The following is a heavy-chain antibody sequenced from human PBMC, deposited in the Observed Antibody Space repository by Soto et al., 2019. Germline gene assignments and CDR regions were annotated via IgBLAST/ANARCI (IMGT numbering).Heavy chain of an antibody. Sequence: GGSLRLSCAASGFTFSSYSMNWVRQAPGKGLEWVSYISSSSSTIYYADSVKGRFTISRDNAKNSLYLQMNSLRAEDTAVYYCARDYGGYDPLWYFDLWGRGTLVTVSS. CDR1: GFTFSSYS. V-gene: IGHV3-48*04. J-gene: IGHJ2*01. CDR2: ISSSSSTI. CDR3: ARDYGGYDPLWYFDL. D-gene: IGHD5-12*01.